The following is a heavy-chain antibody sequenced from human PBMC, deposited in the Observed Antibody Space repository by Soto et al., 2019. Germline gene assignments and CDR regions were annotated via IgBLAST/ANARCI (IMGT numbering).Heavy chain of an antibody. Sequence: QVTLKESGPTLVKPTQTLTLTCTVSGLSLRTTGVGVGWVRQPPGKALEWLALLYWDDDQRYSPSLRSRLTIAQDISEKPGVLTMTHRDTADTATYYCVQSRCGGDCLEIYSSHAYNGLDVWGQGTTVTVSS. CDR1: GLSLRTTGVG. J-gene: IGHJ6*02. V-gene: IGHV2-5*02. CDR3: VQSRCGGDCLEIYSSHAYNGLDV. CDR2: LYWDDDQ. D-gene: IGHD2-21*02.